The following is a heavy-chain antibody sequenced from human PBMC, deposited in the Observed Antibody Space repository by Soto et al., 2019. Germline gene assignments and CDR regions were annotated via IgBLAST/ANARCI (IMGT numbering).Heavy chain of an antibody. CDR3: ARAEELDHFDY. V-gene: IGHV4-59*01. CDR1: GGSISSYY. Sequence: SETLSLTCTVSGGSISSYYWSWIRQPPGKGLEWIGYIYYSGSTNYNPSLKSRVTISVDTSKNQFSLKLSSVTAADTTVYYCARAEELDHFDYWGQGTLVTVSS. J-gene: IGHJ4*01. CDR2: IYYSGST. D-gene: IGHD1-26*01.